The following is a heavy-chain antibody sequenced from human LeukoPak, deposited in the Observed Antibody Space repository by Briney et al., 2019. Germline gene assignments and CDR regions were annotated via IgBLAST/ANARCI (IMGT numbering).Heavy chain of an antibody. D-gene: IGHD2-2*01. J-gene: IGHJ5*02. CDR1: GYTFTGYY. V-gene: IGHV1-2*02. CDR3: ARVGVPAANNWFDP. Sequence: GASVKVSCKASGYTFTGYYMHWVRQAPGQGLEWMGWINPNSGGTNYAQKFQGRVTMTRDTSISTAYMELSRLRSDDTAVYYCARVGVPAANNWFDPWGQGTLVTVSS. CDR2: INPNSGGT.